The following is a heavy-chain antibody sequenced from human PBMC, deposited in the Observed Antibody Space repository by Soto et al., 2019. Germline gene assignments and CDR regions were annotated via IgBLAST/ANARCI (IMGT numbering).Heavy chain of an antibody. CDR2: IYSGGST. V-gene: IGHV3-53*04. D-gene: IGHD3-3*01. CDR3: ASGWRVDAFDS. J-gene: IGHJ3*02. CDR1: GFTVSSNY. Sequence: EVQLVESGGGLVQPGGSLRLSCAASGFTVSSNYMSWVRQAPGKGLEWVSVIYSGGSTYYADSVKGRFTIYRHNSKNTRYLQMNSLRAEDTAVYYCASGWRVDAFDSWGQGTMVTVSS.